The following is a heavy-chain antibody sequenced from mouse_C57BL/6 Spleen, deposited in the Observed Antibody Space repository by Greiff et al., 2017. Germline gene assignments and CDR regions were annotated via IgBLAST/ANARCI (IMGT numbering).Heavy chain of an antibody. V-gene: IGHV1-80*01. J-gene: IGHJ2*01. CDR3: ARRTGNYFDY. CDR1: GYAFSSYW. CDR2: IYPGDGDT. D-gene: IGHD4-1*01. Sequence: QVQLQQSGAELVKPGASVKISCKASGYAFSSYWMTWVKQRPGKGLEWIGQIYPGDGDTNYNGKFKGKATLTADKSSSTAYMQLSSLTAEDSAVYFCARRTGNYFDYWGQGTTLTVSS.